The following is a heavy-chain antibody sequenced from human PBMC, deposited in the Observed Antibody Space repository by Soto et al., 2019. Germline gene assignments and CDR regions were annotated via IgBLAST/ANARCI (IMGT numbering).Heavy chain of an antibody. CDR2: IIPIFGTA. CDR1: GGTFSSYA. D-gene: IGHD3-3*01. V-gene: IGHV1-69*06. Sequence: SVKVSCKASGGTFSSYAISWVRQAPGQGLEWMGGIIPIFGTANYAQKFQGRVTITADKSTSTAYMELSSLRSEDTAVYYCARARTRIRYDFWSGYDCWGQGTLVTVSS. J-gene: IGHJ4*02. CDR3: ARARTRIRYDFWSGYDC.